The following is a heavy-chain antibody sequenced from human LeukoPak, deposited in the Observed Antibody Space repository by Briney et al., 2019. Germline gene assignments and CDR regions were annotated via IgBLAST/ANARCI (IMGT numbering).Heavy chain of an antibody. V-gene: IGHV3-30-3*01. CDR3: AREGGGYYDILTGYYGRGHDL. CDR1: GFTFSSYA. CDR2: ISYDGSNK. J-gene: IGHJ2*01. D-gene: IGHD3-9*01. Sequence: PGGSLRLSCAASGFTFSSYAMHWVRQAPGKGLEWVAVISYDGSNKYYADSVKGRFTISRDNSKNTLYLQMNGLRAEDTAVYYCAREGGGYYDILTGYYGRGHDLWGRGTLVTVSS.